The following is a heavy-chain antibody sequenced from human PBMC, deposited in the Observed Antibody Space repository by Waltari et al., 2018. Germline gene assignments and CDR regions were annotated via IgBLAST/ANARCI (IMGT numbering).Heavy chain of an antibody. CDR3: ARGSLVWDGVDH. V-gene: IGHV3-7*01. J-gene: IGHJ4*02. Sequence: EVQVVEAGGGVVQPGGSLRLSCAASGFAFSNHWMSWVRQAPGKGPEGVANINQNGRGEFYVDSVKGRFTISRDNAKNSLYLQLNSLRAEDTAVYYCARGSLVWDGVDHWGQGTLVTVSS. D-gene: IGHD1-26*01. CDR1: GFAFSNHW. CDR2: INQNGRGE.